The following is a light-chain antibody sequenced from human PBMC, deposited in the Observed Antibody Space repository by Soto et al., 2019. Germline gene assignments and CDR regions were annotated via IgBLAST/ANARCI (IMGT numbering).Light chain of an antibody. CDR3: SSYTSSSTYV. CDR2: EVS. Sequence: QSVLTQPAPVSGSPGQSITISCTGTSSDVGAYNYVSWYQQYPGKVPKLIIYEVSNRPSGVSNRFSGSKSGNTASLTISGLQAEDEADYYCSSYTSSSTYVFGTGTKVTVL. J-gene: IGLJ1*01. CDR1: SSDVGAYNY. V-gene: IGLV2-14*01.